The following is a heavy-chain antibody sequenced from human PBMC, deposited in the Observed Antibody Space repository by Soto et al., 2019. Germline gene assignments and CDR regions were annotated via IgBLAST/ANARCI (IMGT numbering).Heavy chain of an antibody. CDR3: ARDKGDILTGYSTNWFDP. CDR2: IYYSGST. D-gene: IGHD3-9*01. J-gene: IGHJ5*02. V-gene: IGHV4-31*03. Sequence: PSETLSLTCTVSGGSISSGGYYWSWIRQHPGKGLEWIGYIYYSGSTYYNLSLKSRVTISVDTSKNQFSLKLSSVTAADTAVYYCARDKGDILTGYSTNWFDPWGQGTLVTVSS. CDR1: GGSISSGGYY.